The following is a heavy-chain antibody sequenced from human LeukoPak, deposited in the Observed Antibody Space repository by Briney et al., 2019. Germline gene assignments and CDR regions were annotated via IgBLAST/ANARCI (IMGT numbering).Heavy chain of an antibody. CDR3: ARSIAVAETGDY. V-gene: IGHV1-18*01. Sequence: ASVKVACKASGYTFTSYGISWVRQAPGQGLEWMGWISAYNGNTNYAQKLQGRVTMTTDTSTSTAYVELRSLRSDDTAVYYCARSIAVAETGDYWGQGTLVTVSS. D-gene: IGHD6-19*01. CDR1: GYTFTSYG. J-gene: IGHJ4*02. CDR2: ISAYNGNT.